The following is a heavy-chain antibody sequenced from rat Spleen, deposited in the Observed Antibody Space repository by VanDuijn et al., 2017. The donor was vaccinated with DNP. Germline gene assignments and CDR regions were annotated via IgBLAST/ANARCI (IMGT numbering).Heavy chain of an antibody. J-gene: IGHJ3*01. D-gene: IGHD1-4*01. Sequence: EVQLVESGGDLVQPGRSLKLSCVAFGFTFNDYWMAWIRQVPGKGLEWLEAITGSGGGIYYSGSMKGRFTISRDNAKSTLYLQMDSLRSEDTATYYCATPLNYPGINWFVYWGQGTLVTVSS. V-gene: IGHV5-31*01. CDR2: ITGSGGGI. CDR1: GFTFNDYW. CDR3: ATPLNYPGINWFVY.